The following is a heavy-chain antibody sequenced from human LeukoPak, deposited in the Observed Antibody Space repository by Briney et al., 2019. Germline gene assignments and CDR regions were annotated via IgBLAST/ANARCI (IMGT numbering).Heavy chain of an antibody. CDR3: ARDWGHSDAFDI. CDR1: GYTFTSYD. CDR2: MNPNSGGT. J-gene: IGHJ3*02. Sequence: ASVKVSCKASGYTFTSYDINWVRQATGQGLEWMGWMNPNSGGTNYAQKFQGRVTMTRDTSISTAYMELSRLRSDDTAVYYCARDWGHSDAFDIWGQGTMVTVSS. D-gene: IGHD3-16*01. V-gene: IGHV1-2*02.